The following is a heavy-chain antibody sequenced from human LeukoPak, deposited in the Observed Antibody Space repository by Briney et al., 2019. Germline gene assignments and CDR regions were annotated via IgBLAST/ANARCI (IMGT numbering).Heavy chain of an antibody. CDR2: ISYDGSNK. Sequence: PGRSLRLSCAASGFTFSSYAMHWVRQAPGKGLEWVAVISYDGSNKYYADSVKGRFTISRDNSKNTLYLQMNSLRAEDTAVYYCASSPGRSFPQIYDLDYWGQGTLVTVSS. CDR1: GFTFSSYA. V-gene: IGHV3-30-3*01. CDR3: ASSPGRSFPQIYDLDY. J-gene: IGHJ4*02. D-gene: IGHD1-26*01.